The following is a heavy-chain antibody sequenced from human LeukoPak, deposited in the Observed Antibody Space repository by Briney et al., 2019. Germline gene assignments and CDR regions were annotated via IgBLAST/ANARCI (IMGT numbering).Heavy chain of an antibody. CDR1: GGSISSYY. Sequence: NPSETLSLTCTVSGGSISSYYWSWIRQPPGKGLEWIGYIYYSGSTNYNPSLKSRVTISVDTSKNQFSLKLSSVTAADTAVYYCARDKGEYSSGLEYWGQGTLVTVSS. D-gene: IGHD6-19*01. CDR3: ARDKGEYSSGLEY. J-gene: IGHJ4*02. V-gene: IGHV4-59*01. CDR2: IYYSGST.